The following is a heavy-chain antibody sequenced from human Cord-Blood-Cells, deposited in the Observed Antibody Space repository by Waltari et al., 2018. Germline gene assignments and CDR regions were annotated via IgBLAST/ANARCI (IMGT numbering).Heavy chain of an antibody. V-gene: IGHV3-21*01. CDR1: GFTFSSYS. D-gene: IGHD6-6*01. Sequence: EVQLVESGGGLVKPGGSLRLSCAASGFTFSSYSMNWVRQAPGKGLEWVSSISSSSSYIYYADSVKGRFTISRDNAKNSLYLQMNSLRAEDTAVYYCARDKEYSSSSFAFDIWGQGTMVTVSS. CDR3: ARDKEYSSSSFAFDI. CDR2: ISSSSSYI. J-gene: IGHJ3*02.